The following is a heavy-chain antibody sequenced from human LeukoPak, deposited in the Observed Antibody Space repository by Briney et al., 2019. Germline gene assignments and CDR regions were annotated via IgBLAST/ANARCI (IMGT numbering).Heavy chain of an antibody. J-gene: IGHJ5*02. Sequence: PSETLSLTCTVSGGSVSSGSYYWSWIRQPPGKRLEWIGYIYYSGSTNYNPSLKSRVTISVDTSKNQFSLKLSSVTAADTAVYYCARDCGDYRVDPWGQGTLVTVSS. CDR1: GGSVSSGSYY. CDR2: IYYSGST. D-gene: IGHD4-17*01. CDR3: ARDCGDYRVDP. V-gene: IGHV4-61*01.